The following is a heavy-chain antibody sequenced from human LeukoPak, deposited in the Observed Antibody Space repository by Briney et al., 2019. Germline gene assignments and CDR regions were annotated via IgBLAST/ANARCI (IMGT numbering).Heavy chain of an antibody. J-gene: IGHJ4*02. V-gene: IGHV3-7*01. D-gene: IGHD2-15*01. CDR3: ARDFAAAVG. Sequence: PGGSLRLSCAASGFTFSNYRMSWVRQAPGNGLEWVANIKQDGSETHYVDSVRGRFIVSRDNAKNPVFLQMNSLGVEDTAIYYCARDFAAAVGWGQGTLVTVSS. CDR2: IKQDGSET. CDR1: GFTFSNYR.